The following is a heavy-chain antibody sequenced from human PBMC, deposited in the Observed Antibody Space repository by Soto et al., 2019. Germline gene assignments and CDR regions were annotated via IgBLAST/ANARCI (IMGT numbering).Heavy chain of an antibody. D-gene: IGHD1-20*01. V-gene: IGHV2-70*13. CDR3: ARSIRGPRRFNGMDV. CDR2: IERDDDDK. Sequence: SGPRLVKPTETLTLTCTFYGFSLTSPGMCVSWIRPSAGEALEWLALIERDDDDKYYSTSLKTRLTISKDTRKNQVVLTMANMEPADTATYYCARSIRGPRRFNGMDVWGQGTTVTVSS. J-gene: IGHJ6*02. CDR1: GFSLTSPGMC.